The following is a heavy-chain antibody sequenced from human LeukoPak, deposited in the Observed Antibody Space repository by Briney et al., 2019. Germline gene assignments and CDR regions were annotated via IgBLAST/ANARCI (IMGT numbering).Heavy chain of an antibody. Sequence: GGSLRLSCAASGFTFSSYWMHWVRQVPGKGLVWVSRINSGGTTTNYADSVKGRFTISRDNAKNTLYLQMNSLRAEDAAVYYCGRETYTYDTSGPDHWGQGTLVTVSS. V-gene: IGHV3-74*01. CDR3: GRETYTYDTSGPDH. D-gene: IGHD3-22*01. CDR1: GFTFSSYW. CDR2: INSGGTTT. J-gene: IGHJ4*02.